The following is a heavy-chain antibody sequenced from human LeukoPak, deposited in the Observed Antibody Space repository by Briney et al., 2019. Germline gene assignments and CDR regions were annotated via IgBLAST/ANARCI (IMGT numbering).Heavy chain of an antibody. CDR2: ISSSGST. Sequence: KSSETLSLTCTVSGDSISSGDYYWSWIRQPAGKGLEWIGRISSSGSTDYNASLKSRVTISVDRSKRQFSLKLTSVTAADTAMYYCARQEYGVLKWFDPWGQGTLVTVSS. V-gene: IGHV4-61*02. CDR1: GDSISSGDYY. D-gene: IGHD4-17*01. J-gene: IGHJ5*02. CDR3: ARQEYGVLKWFDP.